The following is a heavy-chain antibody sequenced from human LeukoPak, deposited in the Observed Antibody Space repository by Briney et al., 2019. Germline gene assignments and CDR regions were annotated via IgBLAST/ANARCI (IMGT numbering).Heavy chain of an antibody. D-gene: IGHD6-6*01. Sequence: SETLSLTCTVSGGSISSYYWSWIRQPPGKGLEWIGYIYTSGSTNYNPSLKSRVTISVDTSKNQFSLKLSSVTAADTAVYYCVRHGSREAALPYNWFDPWGQGTLVTVSS. CDR1: GGSISSYY. V-gene: IGHV4-4*09. CDR2: IYTSGST. CDR3: VRHGSREAALPYNWFDP. J-gene: IGHJ5*02.